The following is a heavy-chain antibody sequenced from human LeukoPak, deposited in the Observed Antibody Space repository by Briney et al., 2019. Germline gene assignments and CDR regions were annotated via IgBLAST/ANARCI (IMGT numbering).Heavy chain of an antibody. CDR3: AKLRVDIVVVPAAISPPPEATYYYMDV. CDR2: ISGSGGST. Sequence: GGSLRLSCAASGFTFSSHAMSWVRQAPGKGLEWVSAISGSGGSTYYADSVKGRFTISRDNSKNTLYLQMNSLRAEDTAVYYCAKLRVDIVVVPAAISPPPEATYYYMDVWGKGTTVTVSS. CDR1: GFTFSSHA. J-gene: IGHJ6*03. D-gene: IGHD2-2*02. V-gene: IGHV3-23*01.